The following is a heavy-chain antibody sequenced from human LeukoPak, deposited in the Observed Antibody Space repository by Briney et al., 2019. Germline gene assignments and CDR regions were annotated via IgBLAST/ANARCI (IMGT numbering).Heavy chain of an antibody. CDR3: ARDYYGSGSYSLWFDP. Sequence: ASVKVSCKASGYTFTSYYMHWVRQAPGQGLEWMGIINPSGGSTSYAQKFQGRVTMTRDMSTSTVYMELSSLRSEDTAVYYCARDYYGSGSYSLWFDPWGQGTLVTVSS. J-gene: IGHJ5*02. V-gene: IGHV1-46*01. CDR2: INPSGGST. D-gene: IGHD3-10*01. CDR1: GYTFTSYY.